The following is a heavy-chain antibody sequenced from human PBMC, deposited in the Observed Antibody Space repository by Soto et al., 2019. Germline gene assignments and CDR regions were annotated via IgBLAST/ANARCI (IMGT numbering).Heavy chain of an antibody. V-gene: IGHV1-18*01. CDR1: GYTFTSYG. CDR2: ISAYNGNT. D-gene: IGHD1-26*01. CDR3: ARDLRRSYYAPVDY. Sequence: ASVKVSCKASGYTFTSYGISWVRQAPGQGLEWMGWISAYNGNTKYAQKLQGRVTTTTDTTTSTAYMELRSLRSDDTAVYYCARDLRRSYYAPVDYWGQGTLVTVSS. J-gene: IGHJ4*02.